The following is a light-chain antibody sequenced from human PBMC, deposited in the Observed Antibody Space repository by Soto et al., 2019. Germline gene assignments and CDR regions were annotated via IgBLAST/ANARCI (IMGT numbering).Light chain of an antibody. V-gene: IGKV3-11*01. CDR3: QQRSKWPLIT. J-gene: IGKJ5*01. CDR1: QSVSSY. Sequence: DIVMTQSPGTLSLSPGERATLSCSASQSVSSYLAWYQHKPGQAPRLLIYDASNRATGIPVRFSGSGSGTDFTLTISSLEPEDFAVYYCQQRSKWPLITFGQGTRLEIK. CDR2: DAS.